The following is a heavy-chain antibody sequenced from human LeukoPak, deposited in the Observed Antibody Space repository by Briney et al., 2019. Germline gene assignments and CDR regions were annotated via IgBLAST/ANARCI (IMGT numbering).Heavy chain of an antibody. Sequence: GESLKISCKGSGYSFTSYWIGWVRQMPGKGLEWMGIIYPGDSDTRYSPSFQGQVTISADKSISTAYLQWSSLKASDTAVYYCARRMVRGVIITRTFDAFDIWGQGTMVTVSS. D-gene: IGHD3-10*01. V-gene: IGHV5-51*01. CDR1: GYSFTSYW. J-gene: IGHJ3*02. CDR3: ARRMVRGVIITRTFDAFDI. CDR2: IYPGDSDT.